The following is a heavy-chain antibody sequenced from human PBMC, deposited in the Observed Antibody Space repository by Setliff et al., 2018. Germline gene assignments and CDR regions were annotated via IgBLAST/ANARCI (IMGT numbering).Heavy chain of an antibody. CDR1: GFTFSSYA. CDR2: ISGSGGST. V-gene: IGHV3-23*01. CDR3: ARAHSSTLSVHDY. J-gene: IGHJ4*02. D-gene: IGHD2-2*01. Sequence: GGSLRLSCAASGFTFSSYAMSWVRQAPGKGLEWVSAISGSGGSTYYADSVKGRFTISRDNDRSSLHLEMNSLRAEDTAVYYCARAHSSTLSVHDYWGQGTLVTVSS.